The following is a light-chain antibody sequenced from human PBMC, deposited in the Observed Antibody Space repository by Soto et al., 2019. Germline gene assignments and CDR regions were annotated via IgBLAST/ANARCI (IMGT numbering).Light chain of an antibody. CDR2: DVS. CDR3: CSYXGXSXX. Sequence: XVXTQTASVSWSPGESIIISCTGTSSEVGNYNLVSWYQQHPGKAPKLMIYDVSKRPSGVSNRFSGSKSGNTASLTISGXXXXXXAHYXXCSYXGXSXXFGTGTKVTVL. J-gene: IGLJ1*01. CDR1: SSEVGNYNL. V-gene: IGLV2-23*02.